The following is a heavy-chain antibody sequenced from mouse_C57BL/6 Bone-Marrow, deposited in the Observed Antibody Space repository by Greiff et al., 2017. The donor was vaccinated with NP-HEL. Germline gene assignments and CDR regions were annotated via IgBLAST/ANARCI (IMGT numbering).Heavy chain of an antibody. Sequence: EVKLLESGGGLVQPGGSLSLSCAASGFTFTDYYMSWVRQPPGKALEWLGFIRNKANGYTTEYSASVKGRFTISRDNSQSILYLQMNALRAEDSATDYCARSPGNSEFDDWGQGTTLTVSS. CDR3: ARSPGNSEFDD. J-gene: IGHJ2*01. D-gene: IGHD2-1*01. V-gene: IGHV7-3*01. CDR1: GFTFTDYY. CDR2: IRNKANGYTT.